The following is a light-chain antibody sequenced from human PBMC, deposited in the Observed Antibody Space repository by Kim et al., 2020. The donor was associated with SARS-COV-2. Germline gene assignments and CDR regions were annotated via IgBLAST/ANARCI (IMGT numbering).Light chain of an antibody. V-gene: IGLV3-1*01. J-gene: IGLJ1*01. Sequence: SYELTQPPSVSVSPGQTASITCSGDKLGDKYACWYQQKPGQSPVLVIYQDTKRPSGIPERFSGPNSGNTATLTISGTQAMDEADYYCQAWDSSTKVLGTG. CDR2: QDT. CDR1: KLGDKY. CDR3: QAWDSSTKV.